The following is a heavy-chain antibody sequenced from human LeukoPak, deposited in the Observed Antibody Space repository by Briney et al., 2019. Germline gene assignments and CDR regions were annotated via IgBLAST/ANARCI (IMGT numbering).Heavy chain of an antibody. J-gene: IGHJ4*02. CDR2: IASGFQT. D-gene: IGHD5-18*01. V-gene: IGHV3-13*01. CDR3: VREARGYHYTYFDY. Sequence: GGSLRLSCTASGFTLGSHDMHWVRQTTGEGLEWVAAIASGFQTFYAGSVKGRFTVSREDAKNSLYLQMNSLRAGDTAVYYCVREARGYHYTYFDYWGQGTLDTVSS. CDR1: GFTLGSHD.